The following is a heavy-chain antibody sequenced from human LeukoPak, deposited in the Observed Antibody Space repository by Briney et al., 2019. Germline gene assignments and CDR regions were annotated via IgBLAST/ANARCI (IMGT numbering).Heavy chain of an antibody. Sequence: GGSLRLSCAASGFTFSSYAMSWVRQAPGKGLEWVSAISGSGGSTYYADSVKGRFTISRNNSKNTLYLQMNSLRAEDTAVYYCAKDEYEQQLAHDAFDIWGQGTMVTVSS. V-gene: IGHV3-23*01. CDR2: ISGSGGST. J-gene: IGHJ3*02. CDR3: AKDEYEQQLAHDAFDI. D-gene: IGHD6-13*01. CDR1: GFTFSSYA.